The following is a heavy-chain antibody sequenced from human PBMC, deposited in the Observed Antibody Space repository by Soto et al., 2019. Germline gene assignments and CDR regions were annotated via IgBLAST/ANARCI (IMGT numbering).Heavy chain of an antibody. J-gene: IGHJ6*03. Sequence: PGGSLRLSCAASGFTFSSYVMHWVRQAPGKGLEWVAVIWYDGSNKYYADSVKGRFTISRDNSKNTLYLQMNSLRAEDTAVYCCARDDIVVVPAATGSYYYYYMDVWGKGTTVTVSS. CDR1: GFTFSSYV. D-gene: IGHD2-2*01. CDR3: ARDDIVVVPAATGSYYYYYMDV. V-gene: IGHV3-33*01. CDR2: IWYDGSNK.